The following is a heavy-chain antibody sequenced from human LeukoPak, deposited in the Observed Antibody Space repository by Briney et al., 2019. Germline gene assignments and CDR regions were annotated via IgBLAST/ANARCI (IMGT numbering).Heavy chain of an antibody. V-gene: IGHV4-30-2*01. CDR2: IYHSGST. CDR1: GGSISSGGYS. Sequence: SETLSLTCAVSGGSISSGGYSWSWIRQPPGKGLEWIGYIYHSGSTYYNPSLKSRVTISVDRSKSQFSLKLSSVTAADTAVYYCARVRSGSGSYEGDYFDYWGQGTLVTVSS. J-gene: IGHJ4*02. D-gene: IGHD3-10*01. CDR3: ARVRSGSGSYEGDYFDY.